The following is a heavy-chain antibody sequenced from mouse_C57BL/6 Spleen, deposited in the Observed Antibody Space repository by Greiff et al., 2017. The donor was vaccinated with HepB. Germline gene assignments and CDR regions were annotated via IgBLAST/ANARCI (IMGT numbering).Heavy chain of an antibody. CDR2: IDPSDSYT. CDR3: ATYYYGSSYY. V-gene: IGHV1-50*01. J-gene: IGHJ2*01. Sequence: VQLQQPGAELVKPGASVKLSCKASGYTFTSYWMQWVKQRPGQGLEWIGEIDPSDSYTNYNQKFKGKATLTVDTSSSTAYMQRSSLTSEDSAVYYCATYYYGSSYYWGQGTTLTVSS. D-gene: IGHD1-1*01. CDR1: GYTFTSYW.